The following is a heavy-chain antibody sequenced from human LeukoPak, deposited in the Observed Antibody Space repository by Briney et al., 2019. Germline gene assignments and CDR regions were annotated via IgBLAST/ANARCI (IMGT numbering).Heavy chain of an antibody. V-gene: IGHV3-30*18. D-gene: IGHD1-1*01. CDR1: GFAFSNYA. Sequence: PGGSLRLSCVASGFAFSNYAIHWVRQAPGKGLEWVAAISFDGINTHYPDSVKGRFFISRDTPMKTVYLQLNDLRPEDTAVYSCAKVMAERRALTPYFDPWGQGALVTVSS. J-gene: IGHJ4*02. CDR3: AKVMAERRALTPYFDP. CDR2: ISFDGINT.